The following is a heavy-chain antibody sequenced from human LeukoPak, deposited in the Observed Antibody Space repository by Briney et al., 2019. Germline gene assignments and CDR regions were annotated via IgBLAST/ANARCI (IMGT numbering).Heavy chain of an antibody. CDR3: ARNNWGIDY. CDR2: INSDGSDT. D-gene: IGHD7-27*01. Sequence: GGSLRLSCAASGFTFRNHWMHWVRQAPGKGLVWVARINSDGSDTSHADSVEGRFTISRGNAKDTLCLQMNSLRVEDTAVYYCARNNWGIDYWGQGTLVAVSS. V-gene: IGHV3-74*01. CDR1: GFTFRNHW. J-gene: IGHJ4*02.